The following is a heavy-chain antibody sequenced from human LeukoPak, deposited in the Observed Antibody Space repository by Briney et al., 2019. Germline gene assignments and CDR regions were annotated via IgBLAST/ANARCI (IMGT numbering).Heavy chain of an antibody. J-gene: IGHJ1*01. V-gene: IGHV1-18*04. D-gene: IGHD2-15*01. CDR3: ARDDGGYCSGGSCYVAEYFQH. CDR1: GDIFTSYG. CDR2: ISAYNGNT. Sequence: GASVKVSCKASGDIFTSYGISWVRQAPGQGLEWMGWISAYNGNTNYAQKLQGRVTMTTDTSTSTAYMELRSLRSDDTAVYYCARDDGGYCSGGSCYVAEYFQHWGQGTLVTVSS.